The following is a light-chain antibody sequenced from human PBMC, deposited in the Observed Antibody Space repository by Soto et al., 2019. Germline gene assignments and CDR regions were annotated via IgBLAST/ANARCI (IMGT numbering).Light chain of an antibody. CDR2: AAS. V-gene: IGKV1-9*01. CDR3: LQLNSYPRT. J-gene: IGKJ1*01. Sequence: DIQLTQSPSFLSASVGDRVTITCRASQGISSYLAWYQQKPGKAPKLLIYAASTLQSGVPSRFSGSGSGTEFTLTTSSLQPEDFATYYCLQLNSYPRTFGQGTKVEIK. CDR1: QGISSY.